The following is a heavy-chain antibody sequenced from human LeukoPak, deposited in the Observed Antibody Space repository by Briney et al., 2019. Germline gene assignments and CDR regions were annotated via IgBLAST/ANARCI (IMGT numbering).Heavy chain of an antibody. D-gene: IGHD6-19*01. J-gene: IGHJ3*02. CDR3: AGQYSSGWSDPFDAFDI. CDR2: INAGNGNT. V-gene: IGHV1-3*01. Sequence: GASVKVSCKASGYTFTSYAMHWVRQAPGQRLEWMGWINAGNGNTKYSQKFQGRVTITRDTSASTSYMELSSLRSEDTAVCYCAGQYSSGWSDPFDAFDIWGQGTMVTVSS. CDR1: GYTFTSYA.